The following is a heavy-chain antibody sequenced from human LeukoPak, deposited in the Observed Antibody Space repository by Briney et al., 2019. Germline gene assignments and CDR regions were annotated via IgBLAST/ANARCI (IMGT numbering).Heavy chain of an antibody. Sequence: ASVKVSCKASGYTFTDYYMHWVQQAPGKGLEWMGRVDPEDGETIYAEKFQGRVTITADTSTDTAYMELSSLRSEDTAVYYCAAYCSSTSCYHYFDYWGQGTLVTVSS. CDR1: GYTFTDYY. CDR2: VDPEDGET. V-gene: IGHV1-69-2*01. J-gene: IGHJ4*02. D-gene: IGHD2-2*01. CDR3: AAYCSSTSCYHYFDY.